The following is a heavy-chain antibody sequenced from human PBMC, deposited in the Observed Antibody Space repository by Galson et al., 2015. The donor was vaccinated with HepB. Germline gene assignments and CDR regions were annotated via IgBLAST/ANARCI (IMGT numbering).Heavy chain of an antibody. Sequence: SVKVSCKASGYTFTSYGISWVRQAPGQGLEWMGWISAYNGNTNYAQKLQGRVTMTTDTSTSTAYMELRSLRSDDTAVYYCARDFTLPLMTTVPYFDYWGQGTLVTVSS. CDR1: GYTFTSYG. CDR3: ARDFTLPLMTTVPYFDY. D-gene: IGHD4-17*01. J-gene: IGHJ4*02. CDR2: ISAYNGNT. V-gene: IGHV1-18*01.